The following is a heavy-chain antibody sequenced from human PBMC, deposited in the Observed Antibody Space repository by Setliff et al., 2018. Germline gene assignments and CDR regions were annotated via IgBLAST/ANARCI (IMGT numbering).Heavy chain of an antibody. D-gene: IGHD5-18*01. V-gene: IGHV1-69*05. CDR1: GGTFSSYG. Sequence: ASVKVSCKASGGTFSSYGISWVRQAPGQGLEWLGGTIPNFGTTNYAQEFQGRVTIITDESTSTAYMGLSSLRTEDTAVYYCAREGVDTRSSTDYRYYMDVWGKGTTVTVSS. CDR2: TIPNFGTT. CDR3: AREGVDTRSSTDYRYYMDV. J-gene: IGHJ6*03.